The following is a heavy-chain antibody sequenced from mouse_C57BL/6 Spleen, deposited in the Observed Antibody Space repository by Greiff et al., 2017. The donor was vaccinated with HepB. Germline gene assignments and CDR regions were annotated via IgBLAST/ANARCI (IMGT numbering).Heavy chain of an antibody. J-gene: IGHJ2*01. V-gene: IGHV5-6*02. CDR1: GFTFSSYG. CDR3: ARQGDYDYDEGY. CDR2: ISSGGSYT. Sequence: EVKLEESGGDLVKPGGSLKLSCAASGFTFSSYGMSWVRQTPDKRLEWVATISSGGSYTYYPDSVKGRFTISRDNAKNTLYLQMSSLKSEDTAMYYCARQGDYDYDEGYWGQGTTLTVSS. D-gene: IGHD2-4*01.